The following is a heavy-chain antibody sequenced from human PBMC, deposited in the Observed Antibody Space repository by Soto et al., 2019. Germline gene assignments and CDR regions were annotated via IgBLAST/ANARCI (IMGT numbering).Heavy chain of an antibody. V-gene: IGHV3-48*01. CDR1: GFTFSSYS. J-gene: IGHJ4*02. CDR2: ISSSSSTI. CDR3: AREVKDDYSNYDGHFDY. D-gene: IGHD4-4*01. Sequence: PGGSLRLSCAASGFTFSSYSMNWVRQAPGKGLQWVSYISSSSSTIYYADSVKGRFTISRDNAKNSLYLQMNSLRAEDTAVYYCAREVKDDYSNYDGHFDYCGQGTLVTVSS.